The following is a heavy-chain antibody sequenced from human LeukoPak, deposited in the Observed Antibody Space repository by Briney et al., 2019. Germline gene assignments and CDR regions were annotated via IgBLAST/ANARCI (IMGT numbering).Heavy chain of an antibody. CDR1: GFTVSSNY. CDR2: IYSGGST. J-gene: IGHJ3*02. V-gene: IGHV3-53*01. CDR3: AREYYYDSSGLHDAFDI. Sequence: GGSLRLSCAASGFTVSSNYMSWVRQAPGKGLEWVSVIYSGGSTYYSDSVKGRFTISRDNSKNTLYLQMNSLRAEDTAVYYCAREYYYDSSGLHDAFDIWGQGTMVTVSS. D-gene: IGHD3-22*01.